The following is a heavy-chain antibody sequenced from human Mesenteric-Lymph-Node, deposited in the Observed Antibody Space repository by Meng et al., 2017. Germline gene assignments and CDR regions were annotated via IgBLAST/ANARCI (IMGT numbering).Heavy chain of an antibody. CDR2: IIPIFGTA. CDR3: ARARITIFGVVTSYNYFDY. CDR1: GGTFSSYA. V-gene: IGHV1-69*06. D-gene: IGHD3-3*01. J-gene: IGHJ4*02. Sequence: VVAVGAEVKKPGAPVKVSCKASGGTFSSYAISWVRQAPGQGLEWMGGIIPIFGTANYAQKFQGRVTITADKSTSTAYMELSSLRSEDTAVYYCARARITIFGVVTSYNYFDYWGQGTLVTVSS.